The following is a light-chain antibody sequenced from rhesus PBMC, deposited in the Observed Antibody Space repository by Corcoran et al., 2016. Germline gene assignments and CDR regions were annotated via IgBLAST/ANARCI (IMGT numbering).Light chain of an antibody. V-gene: IGLV3-36*02. CDR3: QVRDSTTNLNF. CDR1: NIRSKN. CDR2: DDS. J-gene: IGLJ1*01. Sequence: SYELTQPHSVSVSPGQTARITCGGDNIRSKNVHWYQQKPAQAPVLVIFDDSERPSGIPERFSGSNSGNTATLTITGVKAGDEADFYCQVRDSTTNLNFFGSGTRLSVL.